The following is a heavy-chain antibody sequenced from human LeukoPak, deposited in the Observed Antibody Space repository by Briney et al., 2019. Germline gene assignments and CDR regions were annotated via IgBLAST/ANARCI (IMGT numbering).Heavy chain of an antibody. V-gene: IGHV4-59*01. D-gene: IGHD5-18*01. J-gene: IGHJ4*02. CDR1: GGSISSYY. Sequence: SETLSLTCTVSGGSISSYYWSWIRQPPGKGLEWIGYIYYSGSTNYNPSLKSRVTISVDTSKNQFSLKLSSVTAADTAVYYCARDLWSSGYSYGFSFGYWGQGTLVTVSS. CDR2: IYYSGST. CDR3: ARDLWSSGYSYGFSFGY.